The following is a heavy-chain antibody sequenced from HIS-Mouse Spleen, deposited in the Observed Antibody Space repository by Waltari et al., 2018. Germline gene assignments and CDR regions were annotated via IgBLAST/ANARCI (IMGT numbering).Heavy chain of an antibody. CDR2: IYYSGST. Sequence: QLQLQESGPGLVKPSETLSLTCTVSGGSISSSSYYWGWIRQPPGKGLEWIGSIYYSGSTYPNPSLKSRVTISVDTSKTQFSLKLSSVTAADTAVYYCARSSDIVVVVAATGVDLWGRGTLVTVSS. CDR3: ARSSDIVVVVAATGVDL. D-gene: IGHD2-15*01. J-gene: IGHJ2*01. V-gene: IGHV4-39*07. CDR1: GGSISSSSYY.